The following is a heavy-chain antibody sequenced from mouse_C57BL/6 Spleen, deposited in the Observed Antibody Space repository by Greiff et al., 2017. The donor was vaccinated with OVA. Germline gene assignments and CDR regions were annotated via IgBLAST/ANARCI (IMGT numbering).Heavy chain of an antibody. CDR3: ARPQLGRDYAMDY. D-gene: IGHD4-1*02. CDR1: GFTFSDYG. J-gene: IGHJ4*01. CDR2: ISSGSSTI. Sequence: EVKLMESGGGLVKPGGSLKLSCAASGFTFSDYGMHWVRQAPEKGLEWVAYISSGSSTIYYADTVKGRFTISRDNAKNTLFLQMPSLRSEDTAMYYCARPQLGRDYAMDYWGQGTSVTVSS. V-gene: IGHV5-17*01.